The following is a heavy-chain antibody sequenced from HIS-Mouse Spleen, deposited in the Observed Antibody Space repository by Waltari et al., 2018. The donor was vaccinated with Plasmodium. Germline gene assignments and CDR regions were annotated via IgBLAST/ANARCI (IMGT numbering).Heavy chain of an antibody. Sequence: EVQLVESGGGLVQPGGSLRLSCAASGFTFRSYHMAWVRQATGKGLGLVSAIGTAGDTYYPGSVKGRFTISRENAKNSLYLQMNSLRAGDTAVYYCARGRWNHAFDIWGQGTMVTVSS. V-gene: IGHV3-13*04. CDR2: IGTAGDT. J-gene: IGHJ3*02. CDR3: ARGRWNHAFDI. D-gene: IGHD1-1*01. CDR1: GFTFRSYH.